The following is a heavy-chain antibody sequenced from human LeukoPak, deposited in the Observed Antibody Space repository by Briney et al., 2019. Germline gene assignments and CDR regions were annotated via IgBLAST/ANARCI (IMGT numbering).Heavy chain of an antibody. CDR2: INSDGSST. V-gene: IGHV3-74*01. J-gene: IGHJ4*02. CDR1: GFTVSSYW. CDR3: TRDQRRLPLDY. Sequence: GGSLRLSCAASGFTVSSYWMHWVRQAPGKGLVWVSRINSDGSSTYYADSLKGRFTISRENGKNTLYLQMNSLRAEDTAVYYCTRDQRRLPLDYWGQGTLVTVSS. D-gene: IGHD5-24*01.